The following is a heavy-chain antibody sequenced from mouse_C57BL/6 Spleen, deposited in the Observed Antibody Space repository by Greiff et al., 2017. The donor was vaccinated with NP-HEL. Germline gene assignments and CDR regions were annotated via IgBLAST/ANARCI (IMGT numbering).Heavy chain of an antibody. Sequence: QVQLQQPGAELVKPGASVKLSCKASGYTFTSYWMHWVKQRPGRGLEWIGRIDPNSGGTKYNEKFKSKATLTVDKPSGTADMQLSSLTSKDSAVYYCARWRLYDGYYVLDYWGQGTTLTVSS. J-gene: IGHJ2*01. CDR1: GYTFTSYW. D-gene: IGHD2-3*01. V-gene: IGHV1-72*01. CDR3: ARWRLYDGYYVLDY. CDR2: IDPNSGGT.